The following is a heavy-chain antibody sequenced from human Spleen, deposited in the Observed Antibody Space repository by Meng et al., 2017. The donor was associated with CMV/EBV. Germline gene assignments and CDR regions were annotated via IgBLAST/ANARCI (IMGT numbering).Heavy chain of an antibody. Sequence: GESLKISCAASGFTFSSYWMSWVRQAPGKGLEWVANIKQDGSEKYYVDSVKGRFTISRDNAKNSLYLQMNSLRAEDTAVYYCATMARISNNYYIDYWGQGTLVTVSS. V-gene: IGHV3-7*01. D-gene: IGHD3-3*02. CDR1: GFTFSSYW. CDR3: ATMARISNNYYIDY. J-gene: IGHJ4*02. CDR2: IKQDGSEK.